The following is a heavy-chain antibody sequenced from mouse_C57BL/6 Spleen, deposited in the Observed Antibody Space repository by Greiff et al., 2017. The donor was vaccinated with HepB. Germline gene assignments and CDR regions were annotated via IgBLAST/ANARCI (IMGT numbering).Heavy chain of an antibody. V-gene: IGHV1-26*01. Sequence: VQLQQSGPELVKPGASVKISCKASGYTFTDYYMNWVKQSHGKSLEWIGDINPNNGGTSYNQKFKGKATLTVDKSSSTAYMELRSLTSEDSAVYYCAPYYGSRPPFAYWGQGTLVTVSA. CDR1: GYTFTDYY. J-gene: IGHJ3*01. CDR3: APYYGSRPPFAY. CDR2: INPNNGGT. D-gene: IGHD1-1*01.